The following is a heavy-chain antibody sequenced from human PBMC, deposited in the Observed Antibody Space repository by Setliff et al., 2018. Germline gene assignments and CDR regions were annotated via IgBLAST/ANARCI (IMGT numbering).Heavy chain of an antibody. CDR1: GGSISSYY. D-gene: IGHD3-22*01. CDR2: IYTSGST. CDR3: ASLPYYDSSGYSLSYY. Sequence: SETLSLTCTVSGGSISSYYWSWIRQPPWKGLEWIGYIYTSGSTNYNPSLKSRVTISIDTSKNQFSLKVTSVTAADTAVYYCASLPYYDSSGYSLSYYWGQGTLVTVSS. V-gene: IGHV4-4*08. J-gene: IGHJ4*02.